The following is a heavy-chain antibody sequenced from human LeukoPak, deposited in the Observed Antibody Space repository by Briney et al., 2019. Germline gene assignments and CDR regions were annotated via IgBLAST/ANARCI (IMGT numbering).Heavy chain of an antibody. D-gene: IGHD1-14*01. V-gene: IGHV3-23*01. CDR2: IAYDGNSR. Sequence: GGSLRLSCSASGFTFSDYDMNWVRQSPGKGLERVSAIAYDGNSRDYAHSVRGRFTISRDNSKSTLYLDMNNLRAEDTALYYCSKRVGGTPDNWGLGTLVTVSS. J-gene: IGHJ4*02. CDR1: GFTFSDYD. CDR3: SKRVGGTPDN.